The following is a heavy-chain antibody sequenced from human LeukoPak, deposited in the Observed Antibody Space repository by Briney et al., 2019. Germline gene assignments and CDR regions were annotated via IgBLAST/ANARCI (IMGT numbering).Heavy chain of an antibody. V-gene: IGHV3-30*18. J-gene: IGHJ4*02. CDR2: ISYDGSTK. Sequence: RSLRLSCAASGFTFSTYGMHWVRQAPGKGLEWVAVISYDGSTKYYADSVKGRFTISRDNSKNTLFLQMNSLRADDTAVYYCAKARHCGGDCYSLMDYWGQGILVTVSS. D-gene: IGHD2-21*02. CDR1: GFTFSTYG. CDR3: AKARHCGGDCYSLMDY.